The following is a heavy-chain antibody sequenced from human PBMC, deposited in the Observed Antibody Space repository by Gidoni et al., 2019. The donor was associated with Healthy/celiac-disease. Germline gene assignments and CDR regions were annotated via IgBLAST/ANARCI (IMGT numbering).Heavy chain of an antibody. J-gene: IGHJ3*02. CDR1: GYTFTSYY. D-gene: IGHD3-10*01. Sequence: QVQLVQSGAEVKKPGASVKVSCKASGYTFTSYYMHWVRQAPGQGLEWMGIINPSGGSTSYAQKFQGRVTMTRDTSTSTVYMELSSLRSEDTAVYYCARVGSGSYYMPYAFDIWGQGTMVTVSS. CDR3: ARVGSGSYYMPYAFDI. CDR2: INPSGGST. V-gene: IGHV1-46*01.